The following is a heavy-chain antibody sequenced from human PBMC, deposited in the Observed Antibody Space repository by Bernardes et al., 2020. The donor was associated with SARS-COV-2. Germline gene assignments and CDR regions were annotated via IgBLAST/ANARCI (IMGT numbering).Heavy chain of an antibody. J-gene: IGHJ6*02. CDR3: ARSLYYDFWSGYYTMGSEYGMDV. Sequence: SVKVSCKASGYTFTSYYMHWVRQAPGQGLEWMGIINPSGGSTSYAQKFQGRVTMTRDTSTSTVYMELSSLRSEDTAVYYCARSLYYDFWSGYYTMGSEYGMDVWGQGTTVTVSS. D-gene: IGHD3-3*01. V-gene: IGHV1-46*01. CDR1: GYTFTSYY. CDR2: INPSGGST.